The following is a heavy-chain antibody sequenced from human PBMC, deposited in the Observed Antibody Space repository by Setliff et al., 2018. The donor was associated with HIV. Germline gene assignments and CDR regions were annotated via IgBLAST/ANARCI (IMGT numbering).Heavy chain of an antibody. Sequence: GGSLRLSCATSGFTLSTYGMHWVRQAPGKGLEWVARVHYNGNDKFYVDSVKGRFTISRDNSENTLYLQMDGLRAEDTAVYYCAKDKGGYNWNYFDNWGPGTQVTVSS. CDR2: VHYNGNDK. D-gene: IGHD1-20*01. V-gene: IGHV3-30*02. CDR3: AKDKGGYNWNYFDN. CDR1: GFTLSTYG. J-gene: IGHJ4*02.